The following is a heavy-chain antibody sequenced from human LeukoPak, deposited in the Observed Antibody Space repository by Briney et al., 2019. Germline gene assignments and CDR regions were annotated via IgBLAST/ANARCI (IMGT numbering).Heavy chain of an antibody. CDR1: GVTFSSDG. Sequence: PGRALRLSCAASGVTFSSDGMHGVRQAPGKGLEWGAVIWYDGSNKYYADSVKGRFTTSRDNSKNTLYLQMNSLRAEDTAVYYCARDGGYYDILTGSDYWGQGTLVTVSS. V-gene: IGHV3-33*01. CDR3: ARDGGYYDILTGSDY. J-gene: IGHJ4*02. D-gene: IGHD3-9*01. CDR2: IWYDGSNK.